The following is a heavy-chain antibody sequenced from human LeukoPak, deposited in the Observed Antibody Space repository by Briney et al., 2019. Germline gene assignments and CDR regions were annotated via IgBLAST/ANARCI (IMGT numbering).Heavy chain of an antibody. CDR1: GYTFTTYD. CDR2: MNPNSGNT. Sequence: VASVKVSCKASGYTFTTYDINWVRQATGQGLEWMGWMNPNSGNTGYAQKFQGRVTMTRNTSISTAYMELSSLRSEGTAVYYCARGRLYSSGWYYFDYWGQGTLVTVSS. CDR3: ARGRLYSSGWYYFDY. D-gene: IGHD6-19*01. V-gene: IGHV1-8*01. J-gene: IGHJ4*02.